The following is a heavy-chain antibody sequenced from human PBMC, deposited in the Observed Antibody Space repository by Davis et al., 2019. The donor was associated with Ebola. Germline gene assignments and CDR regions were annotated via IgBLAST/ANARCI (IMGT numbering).Heavy chain of an antibody. V-gene: IGHV3-30-3*01. CDR1: GFTFSTHI. D-gene: IGHD3-10*01. CDR3: ATGLVRMGPAGTFDV. Sequence: GESLKISCAVSGFTFSTHIMHWVRQAPGKGLEWVAVISYDGSIKYYADSVKGRFTVSRDNSENTLYLQVNSLRPEDTAVYYCATGLVRMGPAGTFDVWGQGTMVTVSS. CDR2: ISYDGSIK. J-gene: IGHJ3*01.